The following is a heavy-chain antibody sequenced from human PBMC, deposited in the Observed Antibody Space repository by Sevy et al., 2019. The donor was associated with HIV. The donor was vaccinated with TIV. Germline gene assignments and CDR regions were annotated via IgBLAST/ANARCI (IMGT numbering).Heavy chain of an antibody. Sequence: GGSLRLSCAASGFTFSSYWMHWVRQAPGKGLVWVSRINSDGSSTSYADSVKGRFPISRDNAKNTLYLQRNSLGAEDTAVYYCAGSRVYDSSGYFYGMDVWGQGTTVTVSS. J-gene: IGHJ6*02. D-gene: IGHD3-22*01. CDR1: GFTFSSYW. CDR3: AGSRVYDSSGYFYGMDV. V-gene: IGHV3-74*01. CDR2: INSDGSST.